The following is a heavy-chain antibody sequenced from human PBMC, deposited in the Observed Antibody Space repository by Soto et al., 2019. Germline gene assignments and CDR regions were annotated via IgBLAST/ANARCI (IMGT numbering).Heavy chain of an antibody. J-gene: IGHJ6*02. V-gene: IGHV3-64*02. CDR1: GFTFSKYP. CDR3: ARGQIPYGLGV. CDR2: ISSDGGTT. Sequence: EVHLVESGEDLVQPGGSLRLSCAASGFTFSKYPMHWVRQAPGKGLEYVSAISSDGGTTFYADSVRGRFTMSRDNLKNTLYLQMRSLRVEDMAVYYCARGQIPYGLGVWGQGTTVTVS.